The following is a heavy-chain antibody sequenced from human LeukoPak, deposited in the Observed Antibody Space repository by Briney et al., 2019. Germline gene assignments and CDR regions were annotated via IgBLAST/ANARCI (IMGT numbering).Heavy chain of an antibody. CDR2: ISYDGSNK. CDR3: ARGFDSKSTYFDY. J-gene: IGHJ4*02. Sequence: PGRSLRLSCAASGFTFSSYGMHWVRQAPGKGLEWVAVISYDGSNKYYAGSVKGRFTISRDNSKSTLYLQMNSLRVEDTAVYYCARGFDSKSTYFDYWGQGTLVTVSS. CDR1: GFTFSSYG. D-gene: IGHD5-12*01. V-gene: IGHV3-30*03.